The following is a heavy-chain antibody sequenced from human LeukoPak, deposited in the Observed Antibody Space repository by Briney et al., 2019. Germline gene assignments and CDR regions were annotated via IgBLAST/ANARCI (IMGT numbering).Heavy chain of an antibody. CDR2: IKQDGSEK. CDR3: AKDASVLWFGELSMTAPYYFDY. D-gene: IGHD3-10*01. J-gene: IGHJ4*02. Sequence: PGGSLRLSCAASGFTFSSYWMSWVRQAPGKGLEWVANIKQDGSEKYYVDSVKGRFTISRDNSKNTLYLQMNSLRAEDTAVYYCAKDASVLWFGELSMTAPYYFDYWGQGTLVTVSS. CDR1: GFTFSSYW. V-gene: IGHV3-7*03.